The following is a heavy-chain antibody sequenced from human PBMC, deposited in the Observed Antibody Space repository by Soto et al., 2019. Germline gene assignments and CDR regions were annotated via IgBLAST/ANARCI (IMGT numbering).Heavy chain of an antibody. D-gene: IGHD2-8*01. CDR2: INAGNGNT. Sequence: ASVKVSCKASGYTFTSYAMHWVRQAPGQRLEWMGWINAGNGNTKYSQKFQGRVTITRDTSASTAYMELSSLRSEDTAVYYCASSVHCTNGVCYWFDYWGQGTLVTVSS. CDR3: ASSVHCTNGVCYWFDY. V-gene: IGHV1-3*01. J-gene: IGHJ4*02. CDR1: GYTFTSYA.